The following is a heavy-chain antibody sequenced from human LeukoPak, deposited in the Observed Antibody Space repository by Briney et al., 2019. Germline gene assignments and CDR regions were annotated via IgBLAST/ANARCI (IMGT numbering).Heavy chain of an antibody. CDR1: GYTFTGYY. D-gene: IGHD4-17*01. CDR3: ARDTITVTTPYFDY. Sequence: ASVKVSCKASGYTFTGYYMHWVRQAPGQGLEWMGWINPNSGGTKYAQKFQGRVTMTRDTSTSTAYMELSSLRSDDTAFYYCARDTITVTTPYFDYWGQGTLVTVPS. CDR2: INPNSGGT. V-gene: IGHV1-2*02. J-gene: IGHJ4*02.